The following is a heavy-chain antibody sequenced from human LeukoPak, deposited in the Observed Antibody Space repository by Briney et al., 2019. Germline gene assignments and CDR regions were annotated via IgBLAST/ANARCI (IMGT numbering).Heavy chain of an antibody. V-gene: IGHV3-23*01. CDR1: GFTFSSYA. Sequence: GGSLRLSCAASGFTFSSYAMSWVRQAPGKGLEWVSAISGSGGSTYYADSVRGRFTISRDNSKNKLYLQMKSLRADDTAVYYCAKAPGYCSGGTCYDDWGQGSLVTVSS. CDR2: ISGSGGST. D-gene: IGHD2-15*01. J-gene: IGHJ4*02. CDR3: AKAPGYCSGGTCYDD.